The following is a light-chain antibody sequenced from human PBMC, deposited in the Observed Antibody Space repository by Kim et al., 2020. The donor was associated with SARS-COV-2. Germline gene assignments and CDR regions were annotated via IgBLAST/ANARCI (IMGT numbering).Light chain of an antibody. CDR2: DVS. CDR3: DSYTTSNTWV. CDR1: SSDVGGYND. V-gene: IGLV2-14*03. Sequence: GQSITISCTGTSSDVGGYNDVSWYQQYPGKAPKLMLYDVSQRPSGVSHRFSGSKSGNTASLTISGLQAEDEADYYCDSYTTSNTWVFGGGTKLTVL. J-gene: IGLJ3*02.